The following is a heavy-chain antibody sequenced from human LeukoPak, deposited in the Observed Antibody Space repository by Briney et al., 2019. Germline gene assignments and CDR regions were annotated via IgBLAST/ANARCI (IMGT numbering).Heavy chain of an antibody. V-gene: IGHV3-48*03. D-gene: IGHD4-17*01. Sequence: WGSRRLSCAASGFTFSSYEMNWVRQAPGKGLHWLSYITSSGNTIYYADSVKGRFTISRDNAKNSLYLQMNSLRAEDTAVYYCARLTTMTTTGGPFDYWGQGTLVTVSS. CDR1: GFTFSSYE. CDR3: ARLTTMTTTGGPFDY. J-gene: IGHJ4*02. CDR2: ITSSGNTI.